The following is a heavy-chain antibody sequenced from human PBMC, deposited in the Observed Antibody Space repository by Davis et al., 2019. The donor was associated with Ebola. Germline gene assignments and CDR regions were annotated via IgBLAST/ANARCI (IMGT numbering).Heavy chain of an antibody. CDR3: ARDPQVIAAAGLNYFDY. CDR2: ISSGSSTI. Sequence: GESLKISCAASGFTFSSQTMSWVRQAPGKGLEWVSYISSGSSTIYYADSVKGRFTISRDNAKNSLYLQMNSLRAEDTAVYYCARDPQVIAAAGLNYFDYWGQGTLVTVSS. CDR1: GFTFSSQT. D-gene: IGHD6-13*01. J-gene: IGHJ4*02. V-gene: IGHV3-48*01.